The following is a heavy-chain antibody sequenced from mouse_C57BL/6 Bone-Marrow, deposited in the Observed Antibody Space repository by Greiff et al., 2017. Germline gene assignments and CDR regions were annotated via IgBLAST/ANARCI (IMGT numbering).Heavy chain of an antibody. D-gene: IGHD1-1*01. J-gene: IGHJ3*01. CDR2: ISYDGSN. CDR1: GYSITSGYY. V-gene: IGHV3-6*01. Sequence: VQLKESGPGLVKPSQSLSLTCSVTGYSITSGYYWNWIRQFPGNKLEWMGYISYDGSNNYNPSLKNRISITRDTSKNQFFLKLNSVTTEDTATYYCAREEEFYYYGSSFFFAYWGQGTLVTVSA. CDR3: AREEEFYYYGSSFFFAY.